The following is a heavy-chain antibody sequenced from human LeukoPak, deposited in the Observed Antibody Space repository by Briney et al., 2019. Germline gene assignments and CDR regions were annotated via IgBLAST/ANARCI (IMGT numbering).Heavy chain of an antibody. V-gene: IGHV3-11*01. CDR2: ISSSGSII. D-gene: IGHD4-17*01. CDR3: ARDGEVRTTVTDWYFDL. J-gene: IGHJ2*01. Sequence: GGSLRLSCAASGFTFSDSYMSWIRQAPGKGLEWVSYISSSGSIIYYADSVKGRFTISRDNAKNSLYLQMNSLRAEDTAVHYCARDGEVRTTVTDWYFDLWGRGTLVTVSS. CDR1: GFTFSDSY.